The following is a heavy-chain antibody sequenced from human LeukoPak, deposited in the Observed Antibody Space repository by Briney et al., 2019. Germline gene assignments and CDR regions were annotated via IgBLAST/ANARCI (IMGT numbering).Heavy chain of an antibody. J-gene: IGHJ6*03. CDR2: IIPIFGTA. V-gene: IGHV1-69*06. Sequence: SVKVSCKASGGTFSSYVISWVRQAPGQGLEWMGGIIPIFGTANYAQKFQGRVTITADKSTSTAYMELSSLRSEDTAVYHCARDSSGWYYYYYYMDVWGKGTTVTVSS. D-gene: IGHD6-19*01. CDR3: ARDSSGWYYYYYYMDV. CDR1: GGTFSSYV.